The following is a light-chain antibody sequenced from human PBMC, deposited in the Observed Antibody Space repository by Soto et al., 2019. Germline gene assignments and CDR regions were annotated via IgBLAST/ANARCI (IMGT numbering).Light chain of an antibody. V-gene: IGKV1-6*01. CDR3: QQYYSYPRT. Sequence: AIQMTQSPSSLSASVGDRVTITCRASQGIRNDLGWYQQKPGKAPKXMIYAASTLQSGVPSRFSGSGSGTDCTLTISCLQSEDFATYYCQQYYSYPRTFCQGTKVDI. CDR2: AAS. J-gene: IGKJ1*01. CDR1: QGIRND.